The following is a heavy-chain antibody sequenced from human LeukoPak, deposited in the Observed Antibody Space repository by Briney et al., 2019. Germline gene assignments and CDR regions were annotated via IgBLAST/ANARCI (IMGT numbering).Heavy chain of an antibody. J-gene: IGHJ4*02. CDR1: GFTFSSYS. D-gene: IGHD5-12*01. Sequence: GGSLRLSCAAYGFTFSSYSRNWVRQSPGKGLEWVSSISSSSSYIYYAGSVKGRFTISRDNAKNSLYLQMNSLRAEDTAVYYCANHGGGYNFDYWGQGTLVTVSS. CDR3: ANHGGGYNFDY. CDR2: ISSSSSYI. V-gene: IGHV3-21*01.